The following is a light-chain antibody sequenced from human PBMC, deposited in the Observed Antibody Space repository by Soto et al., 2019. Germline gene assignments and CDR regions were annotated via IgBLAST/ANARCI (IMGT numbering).Light chain of an antibody. J-gene: IGLJ3*02. Sequence: QSALTQPASVSGSPGQSITISCTGTSSDVGAYNLVSWYQQHPGRAPKLSIFDVSDRPSGVSDRFSGSKSGNTASLTISGLQAEDEASYYCSSYTNTSTLVFGGGTKLTVL. CDR2: DVS. CDR3: SSYTNTSTLV. CDR1: SSDVGAYNL. V-gene: IGLV2-14*02.